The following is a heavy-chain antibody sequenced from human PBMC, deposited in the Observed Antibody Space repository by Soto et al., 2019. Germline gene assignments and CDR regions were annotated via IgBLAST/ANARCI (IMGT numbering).Heavy chain of an antibody. Sequence: GGSLRLSCAASGFTFSSYGMHWVRQAPGKGLEWVAVISYDGSNKYYADSVKGRFTISRDNSKNTLYLQMNSLRAEDTAVYYCAKDRGYCSGGSCRGPSGFDPWGQGTLVTVSS. CDR2: ISYDGSNK. J-gene: IGHJ5*02. CDR1: GFTFSSYG. V-gene: IGHV3-30*18. CDR3: AKDRGYCSGGSCRGPSGFDP. D-gene: IGHD2-15*01.